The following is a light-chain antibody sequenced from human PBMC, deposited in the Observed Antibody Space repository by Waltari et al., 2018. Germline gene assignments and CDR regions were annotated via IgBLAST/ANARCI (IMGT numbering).Light chain of an antibody. J-gene: IGLJ2*01. CDR1: ALPNKY. Sequence: VSPGQTARITCSGDALPNKYGYWYQQKSGQAPVLVIYEDNKRRSGIPERYSGSSSGTMVTLTISGAQVEDEGDYYCYSTDRTGKQRVFGGGTKLTVL. CDR3: YSTDRTGKQRV. CDR2: EDN. V-gene: IGLV3-10*01.